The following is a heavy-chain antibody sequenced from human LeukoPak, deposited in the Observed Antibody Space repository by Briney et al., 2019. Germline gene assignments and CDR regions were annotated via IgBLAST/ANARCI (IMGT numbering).Heavy chain of an antibody. Sequence: GGSLRLSCAASGFTFSSYSMNWVRQAPGKGLEWVSSISSSSSYIYYADSVKGRFTISRDNANNSLYLQMSSLTAEDTAVYYCVCGAVAGRFEHFDYWGQGTLVTVSS. CDR2: ISSSSSYI. CDR1: GFTFSSYS. CDR3: VCGAVAGRFEHFDY. D-gene: IGHD6-19*01. V-gene: IGHV3-21*01. J-gene: IGHJ4*02.